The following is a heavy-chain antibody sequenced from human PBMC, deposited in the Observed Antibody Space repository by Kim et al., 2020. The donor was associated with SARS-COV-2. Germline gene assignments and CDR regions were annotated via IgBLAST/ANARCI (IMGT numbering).Heavy chain of an antibody. CDR1: GYTFTSYA. CDR3: ARGGAAASNPRTHGSVWFDP. CDR2: INAGNGNT. D-gene: IGHD6-13*01. Sequence: ASVKVSCKASGYTFTSYAMHCVRQAPGQRLEWMGWINAGNGNTKYSQKFQGRVTITRDTSASTAYMELSSLRSEDTAVYYCARGGAAASNPRTHGSVWFDPWGQGTLVTVSS. J-gene: IGHJ5*02. V-gene: IGHV1-3*01.